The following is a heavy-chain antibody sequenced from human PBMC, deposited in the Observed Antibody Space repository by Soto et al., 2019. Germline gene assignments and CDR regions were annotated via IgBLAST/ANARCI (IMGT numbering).Heavy chain of an antibody. J-gene: IGHJ4*02. D-gene: IGHD2-2*01. Sequence: QVQLVQSGAEVKKPGASVKVSCKASGYIFTSHGIAWVRQAPGQGLEWMGWISVYSGKTTYSEKFQGTVTMTTDQSTTTAYMELRSLRSDDTAVYYCAMYRGGYFDYWGQGTLVTVSS. CDR1: GYIFTSHG. CDR2: ISVYSGKT. CDR3: AMYRGGYFDY. V-gene: IGHV1-18*01.